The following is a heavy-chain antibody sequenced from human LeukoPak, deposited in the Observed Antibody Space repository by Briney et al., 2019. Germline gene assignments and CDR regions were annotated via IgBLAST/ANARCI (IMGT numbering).Heavy chain of an antibody. D-gene: IGHD3-10*01. J-gene: IGHJ5*02. CDR1: GYAFTSYG. CDR2: ISAYNGDT. Sequence: ASVKVSCKASGYAFTSYGISWVRQAPGQGLEWMGWISAYNGDTNYAQKLQGRVTMTTDTSTSTAYMELRSLRSDDTAVYYCAKDPLIYGSGSYAIWFDPWGQGTLVTVSS. V-gene: IGHV1-18*01. CDR3: AKDPLIYGSGSYAIWFDP.